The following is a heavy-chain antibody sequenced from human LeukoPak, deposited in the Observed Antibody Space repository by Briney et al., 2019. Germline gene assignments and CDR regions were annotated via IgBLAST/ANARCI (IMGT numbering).Heavy chain of an antibody. CDR3: ARGSIIWIFGVVTNLGYMDV. D-gene: IGHD3-3*01. CDR1: GFTFSSYW. CDR2: IKQDGSEK. V-gene: IGHV3-7*01. Sequence: GGSLRLSCAASGFTFSSYWMSWVRQAPGKGLEWVANIKQDGSEKYYVDSVKGRFTISRDNAKNSLYLQMNSLRAKDTAVYYCARGSIIWIFGVVTNLGYMDVWGKGTTVTVSS. J-gene: IGHJ6*03.